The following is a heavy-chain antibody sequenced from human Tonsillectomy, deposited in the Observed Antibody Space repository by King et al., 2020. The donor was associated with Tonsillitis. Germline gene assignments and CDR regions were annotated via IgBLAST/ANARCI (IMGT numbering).Heavy chain of an antibody. Sequence: QLVQSGAEVKKPGASVKVSCKASGYTFTSYGISWVRQAPGQGLEWMGWISAYNGNTNYAQKLQGRVTMTTDTSTSTAYMELRSLRSDDTAVYYCARDRPDKYQLLYETHYYYGMDVWGQGTTVTVSS. V-gene: IGHV1-18*04. CDR1: GYTFTSYG. D-gene: IGHD2-2*02. CDR3: ARDRPDKYQLLYETHYYYGMDV. J-gene: IGHJ6*02. CDR2: ISAYNGNT.